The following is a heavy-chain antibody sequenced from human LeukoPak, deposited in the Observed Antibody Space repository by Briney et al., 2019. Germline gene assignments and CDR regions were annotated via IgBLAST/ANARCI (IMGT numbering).Heavy chain of an antibody. V-gene: IGHV4-34*01. J-gene: IGHJ4*02. CDR1: GGSFSGYY. CDR2: INHSGST. Sequence: SETLSLTCAVYGGSFSGYYWSWIRQPPGKGLEWIGEINHSGSTNYNPSLKSRVTISVGTSKNQFSLKLSSVTAADTAVYYCAGHHPRNTVDFWGQGTLVTVPS. D-gene: IGHD2/OR15-2a*01. CDR3: AGHHPRNTVDF.